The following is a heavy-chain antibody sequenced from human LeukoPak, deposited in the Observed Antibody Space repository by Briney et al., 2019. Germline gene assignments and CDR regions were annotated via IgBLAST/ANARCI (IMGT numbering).Heavy chain of an antibody. CDR2: INHSGST. J-gene: IGHJ6*02. CDR1: GGSFSGYY. CDR3: AREGPSGYDSYYYYGMDV. V-gene: IGHV4-34*01. Sequence: SETLSLTCAVYGGSFSGYYWSWIRQPPGKGLEWIGEINHSGSTNYNPSLKSRVTISVDTSKNQFSLKLSSVTAADTAVYYCAREGPSGYDSYYYYGMDVWGQGTTVTVSS. D-gene: IGHD5-12*01.